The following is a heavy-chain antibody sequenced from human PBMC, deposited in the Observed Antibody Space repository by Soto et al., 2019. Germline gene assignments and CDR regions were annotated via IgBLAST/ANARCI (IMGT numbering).Heavy chain of an antibody. V-gene: IGHV4-34*01. Sequence: PSETLSLTCAVYGGSFSGYYWTWIRQPPGTGLEWIGEINHSGSTNYNPSLKSRFTISRDNSKNTLYLQMNSLRTEDTAVYYCARALDFWSAYFDYWGQGSLVTVSS. CDR3: ARALDFWSAYFDY. J-gene: IGHJ4*02. CDR2: INHSGST. D-gene: IGHD3-3*01. CDR1: GGSFSGYY.